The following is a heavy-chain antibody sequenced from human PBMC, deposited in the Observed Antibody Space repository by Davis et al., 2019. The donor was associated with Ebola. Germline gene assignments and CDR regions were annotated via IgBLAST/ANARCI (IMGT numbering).Heavy chain of an antibody. J-gene: IGHJ5*01. CDR1: GFVFSSYV. CDR2: LGLSGDT. Sequence: GESLKISCAASGFVFSSYVMSWVRRAPGKGLEWVSTLGLSGDTYYADSVKGRFTISRDNAKNSLYLRLNSLRAEDTALYHCARVNAVTGYSRFDSWGQGTLVTVSS. CDR3: ARVNAVTGYSRFDS. D-gene: IGHD3-9*01. V-gene: IGHV3-23*01.